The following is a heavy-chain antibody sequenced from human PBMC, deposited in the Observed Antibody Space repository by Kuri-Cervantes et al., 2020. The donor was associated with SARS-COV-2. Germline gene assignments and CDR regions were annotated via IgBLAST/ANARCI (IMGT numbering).Heavy chain of an antibody. J-gene: IGHJ4*02. CDR3: ATGSYYVAYDY. Sequence: SETLSLTCTVSGGSICTYYWSWIRQPPGKGLEWIGYLYYSGSTNYNPSLKSRVTISLDTSKNQFSLKLSSVTAADTAVYYCATGSYYVAYDYWGQGTLVTVSS. CDR2: LYYSGST. D-gene: IGHD1-26*01. CDR1: GGSICTYY. V-gene: IGHV4-59*01.